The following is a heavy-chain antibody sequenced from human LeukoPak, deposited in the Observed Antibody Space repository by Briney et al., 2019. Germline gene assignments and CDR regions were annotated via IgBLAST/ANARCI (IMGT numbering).Heavy chain of an antibody. V-gene: IGHV1-8*01. CDR3: ARVLSGYDTPYMVEY. CDR1: GYTFTSYD. Sequence: ASVKVSCKASGYTFTSYDINWVRQATGQGLEWMGWMNPNSGNTGYAQKFQGRVTMTRNTSISTAYMGLSSLRSEDTAVYYCARVLSGYDTPYMVEYWGQGTLVTVSS. J-gene: IGHJ4*02. CDR2: MNPNSGNT. D-gene: IGHD5-12*01.